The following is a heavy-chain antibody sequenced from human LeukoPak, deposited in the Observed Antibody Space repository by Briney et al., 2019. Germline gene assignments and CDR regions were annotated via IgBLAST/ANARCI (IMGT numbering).Heavy chain of an antibody. V-gene: IGHV4-34*01. CDR3: ARRGSEGGRCFDA. J-gene: IGHJ4*02. D-gene: IGHD2-15*01. Sequence: SETLSLTCAVLGGPFNNYYWSWIRQPPGKGLEWVGEINHSGSTTYNSSLKSRVIISVDTSRSQFSLNLNSVTAADTAVYYCARRGSEGGRCFDAWGQGILVTVSS. CDR1: GGPFNNYY. CDR2: INHSGST.